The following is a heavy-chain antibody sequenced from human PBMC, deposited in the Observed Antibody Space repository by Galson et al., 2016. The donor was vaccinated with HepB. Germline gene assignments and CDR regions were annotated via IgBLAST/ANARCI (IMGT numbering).Heavy chain of an antibody. Sequence: SLRLSCAASGFTFSDYYMSWIRRPPGKALEWVSYISGSSRYITYADSVTGRFTISRDNGKNSLYLQMNSLRAEDTAVHFCARWYYDTSGYYYFDYWGQGTLVTVSS. CDR1: GFTFSDYY. CDR3: ARWYYDTSGYYYFDY. V-gene: IGHV3-11*03. CDR2: ISGSSRYI. D-gene: IGHD3-22*01. J-gene: IGHJ4*02.